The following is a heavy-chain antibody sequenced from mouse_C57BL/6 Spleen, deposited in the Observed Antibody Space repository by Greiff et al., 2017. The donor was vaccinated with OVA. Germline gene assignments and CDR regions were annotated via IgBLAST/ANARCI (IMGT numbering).Heavy chain of an antibody. CDR1: GYTFTSYW. Sequence: QVQLQQSGAELVKPGASVKLSCKASGYTFTSYWMQWVKQRPGQGLEWIGEIDPSDSYTNYNQKFKSKATLTVDTSSSPAYLQLSSLTAEDSAVYYGARAPDGYYAMDYWGQGTSVTVSS. V-gene: IGHV1-50*01. J-gene: IGHJ4*01. CDR3: ARAPDGYYAMDY. CDR2: IDPSDSYT. D-gene: IGHD2-3*01.